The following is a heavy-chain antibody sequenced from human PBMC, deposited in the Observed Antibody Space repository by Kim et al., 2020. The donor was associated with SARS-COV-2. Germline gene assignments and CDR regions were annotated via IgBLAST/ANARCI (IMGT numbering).Heavy chain of an antibody. Sequence: GGSLRLSCAASGFTFINAWMTWVRQTPGKGLEWVGRSKSKTDGGATDYAAPVKGRFTISRDDSKNTLYLQMNSLKTEDTAVYYCTTGYCGGDCYSPYDAFDIWGQETMVTVSS. CDR3: TTGYCGGDCYSPYDAFDI. V-gene: IGHV3-15*01. CDR1: GFTFINAW. D-gene: IGHD2-21*02. CDR2: SKSKTDGGAT. J-gene: IGHJ3*02.